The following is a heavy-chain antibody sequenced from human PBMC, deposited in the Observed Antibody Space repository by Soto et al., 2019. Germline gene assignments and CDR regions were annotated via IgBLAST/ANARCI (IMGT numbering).Heavy chain of an antibody. CDR1: GYTFTSYG. CDR3: ARVGYDILNGYYETPALDV. D-gene: IGHD3-9*01. V-gene: IGHV1-18*01. J-gene: IGHJ6*02. CDR2: ISAYSGNT. Sequence: ASVKVSCKASGYTFTSYGISWVRQAPGQGLEWMGWISAYSGNTNYAQKLQGRVTMTTDTSTSTAYMELRSLRSDDTAVYYCARVGYDILNGYYETPALDVWGQGTTVTVSS.